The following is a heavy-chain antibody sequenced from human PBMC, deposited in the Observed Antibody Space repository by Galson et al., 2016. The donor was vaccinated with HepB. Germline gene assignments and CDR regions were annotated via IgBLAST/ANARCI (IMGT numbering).Heavy chain of an antibody. Sequence: SLRLSCAASGFTFSSYAMSWVRQAPGKGLEWVSSVSGRGDSTNYAASVKGRFTISRDNSKNIVYMQMNSLRAEDTAVYYCVKGSARLRLRGSYYFDYWGQGTLVTVSS. CDR2: VSGRGDST. CDR3: VKGSARLRLRGSYYFDY. CDR1: GFTFSSYA. D-gene: IGHD1-26*01. J-gene: IGHJ4*02. V-gene: IGHV3-23*01.